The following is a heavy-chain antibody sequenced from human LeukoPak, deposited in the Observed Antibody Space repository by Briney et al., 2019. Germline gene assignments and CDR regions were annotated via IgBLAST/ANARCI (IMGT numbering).Heavy chain of an antibody. CDR2: INTDGSRT. D-gene: IGHD2-2*01. CDR1: GFTFSNSW. CDR3: AKGYCSSTSCLKTD. V-gene: IGHV3-74*01. Sequence: GGSLRLSCAASGFTFSNSWMHWVRQAPGKGLVWVSRINTDGSRTNYADSVKGRFTISRDNAKNTLYLQMNSLRAENTAVYYCAKGYCSSTSCLKTDWGQGALVTVSS. J-gene: IGHJ4*02.